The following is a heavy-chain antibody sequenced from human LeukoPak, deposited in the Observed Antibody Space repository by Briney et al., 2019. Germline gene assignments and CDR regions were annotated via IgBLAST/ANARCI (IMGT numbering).Heavy chain of an antibody. Sequence: PSQTLSLTCAVYGGSFSGYYWSWIRQPPGKGLEWIGEINHSGSTNYNPSLKSRVTISVDTSKNQFSLKLSSVTAADTAVYYCARGQSFGGAYCGGDCYNKNYFDYWGQGTLVTVSS. V-gene: IGHV4-34*01. D-gene: IGHD2-21*02. CDR1: GGSFSGYY. CDR3: ARGQSFGGAYCGGDCYNKNYFDY. J-gene: IGHJ4*02. CDR2: INHSGST.